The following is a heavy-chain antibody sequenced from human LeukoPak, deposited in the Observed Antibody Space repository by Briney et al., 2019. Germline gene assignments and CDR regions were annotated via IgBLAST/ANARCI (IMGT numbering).Heavy chain of an antibody. CDR1: GFTFSSYS. D-gene: IGHD4-17*01. V-gene: IGHV3-21*01. J-gene: IGHJ4*02. Sequence: GGSLRLSCAASGFTFSSYSMNWVRHAPGKGLEWVSSISSSSSYIYYADSVKGRFTISRDNAKNSLYLQMNSLRAEDTAVYYCARVGSPTTTALDYWGQGTLVTVSS. CDR3: ARVGSPTTTALDY. CDR2: ISSSSSYI.